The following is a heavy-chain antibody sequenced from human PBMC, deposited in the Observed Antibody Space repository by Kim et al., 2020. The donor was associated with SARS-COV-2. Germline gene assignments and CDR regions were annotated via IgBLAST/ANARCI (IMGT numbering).Heavy chain of an antibody. V-gene: IGHV3-15*01. CDR3: TTDFGGSGYYYYYGMDV. Sequence: VKGRFTIARDESKNPLYLQMNSLKTEDTAVYYCTTDFGGSGYYYYYGMDVWGQGTTVTVSS. J-gene: IGHJ6*02. D-gene: IGHD3-16*01.